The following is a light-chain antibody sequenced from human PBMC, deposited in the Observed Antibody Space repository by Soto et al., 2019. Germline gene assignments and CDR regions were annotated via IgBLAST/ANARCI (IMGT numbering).Light chain of an antibody. CDR2: AAS. Sequence: DIQMTQSPSSLSASVGERVTITCRASQSISSYLNWYQQKPGKAPKLLIYAASSLQSGVPSRFSSSASGTDFTITISCLQPEDFATYYCQQCYSTPTFGGGTKVEIK. J-gene: IGKJ4*01. CDR1: QSISSY. CDR3: QQCYSTPT. V-gene: IGKV1-39*01.